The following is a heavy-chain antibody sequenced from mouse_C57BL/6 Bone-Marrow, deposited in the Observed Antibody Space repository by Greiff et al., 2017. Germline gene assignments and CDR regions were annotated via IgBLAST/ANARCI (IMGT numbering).Heavy chain of an antibody. CDR3: ARKNTYYSNCYAMDY. J-gene: IGHJ4*01. D-gene: IGHD2-5*01. V-gene: IGHV1-53*01. Sequence: QVQLQQPGPELVKPGASVKLSCKASGYTFTSYWMHWVKQRPGQGLEWIGNINPSNGGTNYNEKFKSKATLTVDKSSSTAYMQLSSLTSEDSAVYYCARKNTYYSNCYAMDYWGQGTSVTVSS. CDR1: GYTFTSYW. CDR2: INPSNGGT.